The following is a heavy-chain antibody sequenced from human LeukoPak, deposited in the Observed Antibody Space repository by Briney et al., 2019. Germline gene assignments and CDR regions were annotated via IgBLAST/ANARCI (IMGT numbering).Heavy chain of an antibody. J-gene: IGHJ6*03. V-gene: IGHV4-34*01. CDR2: INHSGST. CDR3: ARGRIVGAKDYYYMDV. CDR1: GGSFSGYY. Sequence: SETLSLTCAVYGGSFSGYYWSWIRQPPGKGLEWIGEINHSGSTNYNPSLKSRVTISVDTSKNQFSLKLSSVTAADTAVYYCARGRIVGAKDYYYMDVWGKGTTVTVSS. D-gene: IGHD1-26*01.